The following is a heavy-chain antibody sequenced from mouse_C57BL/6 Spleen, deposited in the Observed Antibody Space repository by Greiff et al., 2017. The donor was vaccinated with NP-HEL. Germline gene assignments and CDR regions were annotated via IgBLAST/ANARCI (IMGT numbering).Heavy chain of an antibody. CDR3: TREGESLYFDY. V-gene: IGHV1-15*01. CDR2: IDPETGGT. CDR1: GYTFTDYE. J-gene: IGHJ2*01. D-gene: IGHD6-2*01. Sequence: QVQLQQSGAELVRPGASVTLSCKASGYTFTDYEMHWVKQTPVHGLEWIGAIDPETGGTAYNQKFKGKAILTADKYSSTAYMELRSLTSEDSAVYYCTREGESLYFDYWGQGTTLTVSS.